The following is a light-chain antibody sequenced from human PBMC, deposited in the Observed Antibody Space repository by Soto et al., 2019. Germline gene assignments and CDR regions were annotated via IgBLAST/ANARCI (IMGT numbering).Light chain of an antibody. CDR1: QSISSW. J-gene: IGKJ2*01. CDR3: QQYNSYPYT. V-gene: IGKV1-5*01. Sequence: DIQMTQSPSTLSASVGDRVTITCRASQSISSWLAWYQQKPGKAPMLLIYDASSLESGVPSRFSGSGSGTEFTLTISRLHPDDVATYYCQQYNSYPYTFGQGTKLEIK. CDR2: DAS.